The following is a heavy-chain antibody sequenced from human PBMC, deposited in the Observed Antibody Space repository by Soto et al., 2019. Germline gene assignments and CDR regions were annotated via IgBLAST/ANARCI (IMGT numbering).Heavy chain of an antibody. Sequence: QVQLQQWGAGLLKPSETLSLTCAVYGGSFSGYYWSWIRQPTGKGLEWIGEINHSGRTNYIPSLNSRVTRSVDTSKNQFSLQLSSVTAAATAVYYCARLAAFDIWGQGTMVTVSS. CDR1: GGSFSGYY. V-gene: IGHV4-34*01. CDR2: INHSGRT. J-gene: IGHJ3*02. CDR3: ARLAAFDI.